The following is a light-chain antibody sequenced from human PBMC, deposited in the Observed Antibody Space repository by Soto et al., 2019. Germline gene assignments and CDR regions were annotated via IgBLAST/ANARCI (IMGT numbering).Light chain of an antibody. Sequence: ETVMTQSPATLSVSPGERATLSCRASQSVSSRLAWYQQKPGQAPRLLIYDASTRATAIPARFSGSGSGTEFTLTISSLQSEDFAVYYCQQYNNWPPITFGQGTRLEIK. CDR3: QQYNNWPPIT. CDR2: DAS. CDR1: QSVSSR. J-gene: IGKJ5*01. V-gene: IGKV3-15*01.